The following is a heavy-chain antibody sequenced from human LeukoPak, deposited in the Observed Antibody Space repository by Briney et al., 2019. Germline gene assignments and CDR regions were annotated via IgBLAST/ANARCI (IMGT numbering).Heavy chain of an antibody. Sequence: PGGSLRLSCTVSGFTASSNSMSWVRQAPGKGLEWVSFNSDNTHYSDSVKGRFTISRDNSKNTLYLQMNSLRAEDTAVYYCARRAGAYSHPYDYWGQGTLDTVSS. D-gene: IGHD4/OR15-4a*01. J-gene: IGHJ4*02. V-gene: IGHV3-53*01. CDR3: ARRAGAYSHPYDY. CDR1: GFTASSNS. CDR2: NSDNT.